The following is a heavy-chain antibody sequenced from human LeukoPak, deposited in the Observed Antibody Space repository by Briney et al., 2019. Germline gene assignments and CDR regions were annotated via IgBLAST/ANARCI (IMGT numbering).Heavy chain of an antibody. Sequence: GASVKVSCKASGYTFTGYYMHWVRQAPGQGLEWMGWINPNSGGTNYAQKFRGRVTMTRDTSISTAYMELSRLRSDDTAVYYCARGGRPSYYDILTGYPADYWGQGTLVTVSS. J-gene: IGHJ4*02. CDR3: ARGGRPSYYDILTGYPADY. V-gene: IGHV1-2*02. D-gene: IGHD3-9*01. CDR2: INPNSGGT. CDR1: GYTFTGYY.